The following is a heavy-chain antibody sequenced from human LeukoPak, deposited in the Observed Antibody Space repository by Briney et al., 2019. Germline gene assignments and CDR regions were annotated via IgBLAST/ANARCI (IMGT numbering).Heavy chain of an antibody. CDR2: AYYRSKWYY. J-gene: IGHJ4*02. D-gene: IGHD2-2*01. V-gene: IGHV6-1*01. CDR3: ARVHWDIVVVPAAYFDY. Sequence: SQTLSLTCAISGDSVSSNSAAWNWIRQSPTRGLEWLGRAYYRSKWYYDYSVSVKSRITINPDTSKNQFSLQLNSVTPEDTAVYYCARVHWDIVVVPAAYFDYWGQGTLVTVSS. CDR1: GDSVSSNSAA.